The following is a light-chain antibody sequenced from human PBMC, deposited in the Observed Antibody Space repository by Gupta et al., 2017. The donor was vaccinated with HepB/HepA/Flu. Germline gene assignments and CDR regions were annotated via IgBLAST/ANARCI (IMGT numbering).Light chain of an antibody. V-gene: IGLV1-51*01. CDR1: SSNIGDNY. J-gene: IGLJ2*01. CDR3: QTWDGSLTAVL. CDR2: DNT. Sequence: QSMLTQPPSVSAAPGQKVTISCSGSSSNIGDNYVSWYQQLPGTAPKLLIYDNTKRPSGIPDRFSGSKSGTSATLGIAGLQTGDEADYYCQTWDGSLTAVLFGGGTKLTAL.